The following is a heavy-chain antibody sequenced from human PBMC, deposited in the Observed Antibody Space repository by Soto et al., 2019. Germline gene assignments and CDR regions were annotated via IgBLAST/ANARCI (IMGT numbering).Heavy chain of an antibody. Sequence: QLQLQESGPGLVKPSETLSLTCTVSGGSISSSSYYWGWIRQPPGKGLEWIGSIYYSGSTYYNPSLKSRVTISVDTSKNQFSLKLSSVTAADTAVYYCARQPSLLWFGELLKYYFDYWGQGTLVTVSS. V-gene: IGHV4-39*01. CDR1: GGSISSSSYY. CDR2: IYYSGST. J-gene: IGHJ4*02. CDR3: ARQPSLLWFGELLKYYFDY. D-gene: IGHD3-10*01.